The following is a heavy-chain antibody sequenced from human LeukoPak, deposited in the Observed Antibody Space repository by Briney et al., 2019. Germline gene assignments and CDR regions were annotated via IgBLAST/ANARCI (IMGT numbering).Heavy chain of an antibody. J-gene: IGHJ4*02. CDR2: ITYNSGTI. Sequence: GGSLRLSCAASGFTFRSYAMQWVRQAPGKGLEWVSYITYNSGTIFYADSVKGRFTISRDNAKDSLYLQMSSLRDEETAVYYCARDSGYSYADDYWGQGTLVTVSS. D-gene: IGHD5-18*01. CDR1: GFTFRSYA. CDR3: ARDSGYSYADDY. V-gene: IGHV3-48*02.